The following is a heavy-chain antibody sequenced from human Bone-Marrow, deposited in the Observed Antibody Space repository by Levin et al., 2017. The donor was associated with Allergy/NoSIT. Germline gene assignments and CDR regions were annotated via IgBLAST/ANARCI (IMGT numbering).Heavy chain of an antibody. CDR1: GFTFNNYW. CDR3: ARGYPARDY. V-gene: IGHV3-74*01. Sequence: HTGGSLRLSCAASGFTFNNYWMHWVRQAPGKGLVWVSRINSDASTTNYADSVRGRFTISRDNAKNTLYLQMDSLRAEDTAVYYCARGYPARDYWGQGTLVTVSP. J-gene: IGHJ4*02. CDR2: INSDASTT. D-gene: IGHD2-15*01.